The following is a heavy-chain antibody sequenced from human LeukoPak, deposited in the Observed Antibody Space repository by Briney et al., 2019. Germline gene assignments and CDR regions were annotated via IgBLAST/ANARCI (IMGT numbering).Heavy chain of an antibody. Sequence: QAGGSLRLSCAASGFTFSSYWMSWVRQAPGKGLEWVANIKQDGSEKYYVDSVKGRFTISRDNAKNSLYLQMNSLRAEDTAVYYCARASPNYDFWSGYLRGGVPYYFDYWGQGTLVTVSS. CDR1: GFTFSSYW. D-gene: IGHD3-3*01. CDR2: IKQDGSEK. V-gene: IGHV3-7*01. J-gene: IGHJ4*02. CDR3: ARASPNYDFWSGYLRGGVPYYFDY.